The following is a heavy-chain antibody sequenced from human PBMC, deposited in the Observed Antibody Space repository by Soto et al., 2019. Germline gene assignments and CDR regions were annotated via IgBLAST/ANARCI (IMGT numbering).Heavy chain of an antibody. CDR1: DGNIISSGYY. J-gene: IGHJ4*02. V-gene: IGHV4-39*01. Sequence: SETNCVTSTVSDGNIISSGYYWAWIKKPPGKGLEWIGSVYYSGTTYYNPSLKSRVTISEDTSKNQFSLRLSSVTAADTAVFYCARLIHCKTTSCYFDYWGQGTLVTVSS. CDR3: ARLIHCKTTSCYFDY. D-gene: IGHD2-2*01. CDR2: VYYSGTT.